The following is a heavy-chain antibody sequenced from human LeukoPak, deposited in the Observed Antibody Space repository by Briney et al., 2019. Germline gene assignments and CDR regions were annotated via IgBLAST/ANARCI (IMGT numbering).Heavy chain of an antibody. CDR3: ARGSSSWYNAFDI. CDR1: GGSISSYY. Sequence: SETLSLTCTVSGGSISSYYWSWIRQPPGKGLEWIGYIYYSGSTNYNPSLKSRVTISVDTSKNQFSLKLSSVTAADTAVYYCARGSSSWYNAFDIWGQGTMVTVSS. J-gene: IGHJ3*02. D-gene: IGHD6-13*01. CDR2: IYYSGST. V-gene: IGHV4-59*01.